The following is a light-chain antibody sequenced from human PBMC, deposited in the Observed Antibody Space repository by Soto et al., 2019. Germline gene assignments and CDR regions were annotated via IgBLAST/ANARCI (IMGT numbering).Light chain of an antibody. CDR1: QGISSY. CDR2: AAS. Sequence: IQLTHSPSFRSASVGERVTITCRASQGISSYLAWYQQKPGKAPKLLIYAASSLQSGVPSRFSGSGSGTDFTLTISSLQPEDFATYYCQQSYSTLRTFGQGTRLEI. V-gene: IGKV1-39*01. CDR3: QQSYSTLRT. J-gene: IGKJ5*01.